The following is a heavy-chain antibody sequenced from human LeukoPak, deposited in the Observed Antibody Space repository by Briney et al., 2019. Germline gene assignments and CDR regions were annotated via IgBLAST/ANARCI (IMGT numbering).Heavy chain of an antibody. Sequence: QSGGSLRLSCAASGYTFNIHGMNWVRQAPGKGPEWVSGIGPSGDKTYYADSVKGRFTISRDNSKNTLYLQMNSLRAEDTAVYYCAKAGQQLAVKYYFDYWGQGTLVTVSS. D-gene: IGHD6-13*01. CDR2: IGPSGDKT. CDR1: GYTFNIHG. CDR3: AKAGQQLAVKYYFDY. J-gene: IGHJ4*02. V-gene: IGHV3-23*01.